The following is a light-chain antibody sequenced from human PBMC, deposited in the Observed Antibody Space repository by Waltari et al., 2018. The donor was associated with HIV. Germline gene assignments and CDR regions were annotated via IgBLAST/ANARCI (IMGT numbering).Light chain of an antibody. J-gene: IGLJ3*02. CDR1: NSNIGAPYD. V-gene: IGLV1-40*01. CDR2: MNT. Sequence: QSVLTQPPSVSGAPGRSVIITCTGNNSNIGAPYDVHWYQQLPGAAPKLHISMNTNRPSCVRDRLAVSRSGTSASLAITGLQAGDEADYYCQSYDTSLGASVFGGGTKLTVL. CDR3: QSYDTSLGASV.